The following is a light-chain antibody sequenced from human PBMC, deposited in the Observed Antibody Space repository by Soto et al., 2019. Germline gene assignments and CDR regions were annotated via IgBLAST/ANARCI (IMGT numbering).Light chain of an antibody. J-gene: IGKJ2*01. V-gene: IGKV3-15*01. CDR3: QQSHNCSLT. CDR2: GAF. CDR1: QSINSE. Sequence: EIVMTQSPATLSLSPGERAALSCRASQSINSELAGSQQKPCQPPRLLIYGAFTRATGVPARFTGSESCSEYALTISGLQSEDFAVYYCQQSHNCSLTFGQGTRLEI.